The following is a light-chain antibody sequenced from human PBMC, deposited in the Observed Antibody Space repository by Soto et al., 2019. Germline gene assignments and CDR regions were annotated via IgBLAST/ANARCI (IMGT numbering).Light chain of an antibody. CDR2: DAS. V-gene: IGKV1-5*01. CDR3: QQYSSYST. J-gene: IGKJ1*01. Sequence: DIQMTQSPSALSASLGDRVTITCRASQSISNWLAWYQQKPGKAPKLLIYDASTLESGVPSRFSGGGFGTDFTLTISSLQPDDFATYYCQQYSSYSTFGQGTKVDI. CDR1: QSISNW.